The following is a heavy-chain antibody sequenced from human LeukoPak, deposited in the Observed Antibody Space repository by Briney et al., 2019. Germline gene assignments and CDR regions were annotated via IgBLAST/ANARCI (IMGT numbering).Heavy chain of an antibody. Sequence: ASVKVSCKASGHTFTNYYMHWVRQAPGQGLEWMGIINPSGGSTNYAQKFQGRVTMTRDTSTSTVYMELSSLRSEDTAVYYCARASCSGGSCYVDYWGQGTLVTVSS. CDR1: GHTFTNYY. CDR3: ARASCSGGSCYVDY. V-gene: IGHV1-46*01. CDR2: INPSGGST. J-gene: IGHJ4*02. D-gene: IGHD2-15*01.